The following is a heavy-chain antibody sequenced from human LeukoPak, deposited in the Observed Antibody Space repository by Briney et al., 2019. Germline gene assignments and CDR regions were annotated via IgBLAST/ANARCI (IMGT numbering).Heavy chain of an antibody. CDR2: INPNSGGT. CDR3: AGEPPYCSSTSCFLPPPYYYYGMDV. CDR1: GYTFTGYY. Sequence: ASVKVSCKASGYTFTGYYMHWVRQAPGQGLEWMGWINPNSGGTNYAQKFQGRVTMTRDTSISTAYMELSRLRSDDTAVYYCAGEPPYCSSTSCFLPPPYYYYGMDVWGQGTTVTVSS. V-gene: IGHV1-2*02. J-gene: IGHJ6*02. D-gene: IGHD2-2*01.